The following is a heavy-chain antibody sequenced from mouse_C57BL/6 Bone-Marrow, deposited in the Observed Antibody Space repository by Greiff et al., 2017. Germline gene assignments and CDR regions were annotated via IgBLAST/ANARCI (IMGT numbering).Heavy chain of an antibody. CDR1: EYEFPSHD. CDR3: ARGGVKDAMDY. Sequence: EVQLVEPGGGLVQPGESLKLSCESNEYEFPSHDMPWVRKTPGKRLELVAAINSDGGSTYYPDTMERRFIISRDNTTRTPSLQMSRLRSEDAALYYDARGGVKDAMDYWGQGTSVTVSS. D-gene: IGHD1-3*01. CDR2: INSDGGST. J-gene: IGHJ4*01. V-gene: IGHV5-2*01.